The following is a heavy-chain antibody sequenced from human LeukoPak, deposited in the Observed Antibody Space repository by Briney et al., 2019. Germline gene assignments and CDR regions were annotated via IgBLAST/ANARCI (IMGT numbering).Heavy chain of an antibody. Sequence: GGSLRLSCAASGFTFSSYAMHWVRQAPGKGLEWVAVISYDGSNRYYADSVKGRFTISRDNSKNTLYLQMNGLRAEDTAVYYCARPYYDSSGWDYMDVWGKGTTVTISS. CDR2: ISYDGSNR. J-gene: IGHJ6*03. V-gene: IGHV3-30*14. D-gene: IGHD3-22*01. CDR3: ARPYYDSSGWDYMDV. CDR1: GFTFSSYA.